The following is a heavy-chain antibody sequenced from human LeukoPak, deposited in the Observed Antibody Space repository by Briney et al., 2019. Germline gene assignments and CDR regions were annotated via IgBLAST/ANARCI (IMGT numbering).Heavy chain of an antibody. CDR2: MSGSGGTT. J-gene: IGHJ4*02. Sequence: GGSLRLSCAASGFTFSTYGMNWVRQAPGKGLEWVSAMSGSGGTTYYADSVKGRLTISRDNSKNTLYLQMNSLRAEDTAVYYCAKDRLGATLYFDDWGQGTLVTVSS. D-gene: IGHD1-26*01. V-gene: IGHV3-23*01. CDR1: GFTFSTYG. CDR3: AKDRLGATLYFDD.